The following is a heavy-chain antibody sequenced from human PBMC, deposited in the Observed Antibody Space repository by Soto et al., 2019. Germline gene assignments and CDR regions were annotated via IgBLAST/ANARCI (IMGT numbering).Heavy chain of an antibody. Sequence: PGGSLRLSCAASGFTFSSYAMSWVRQAPGKGLQWVSAISGSGGSTYYADSVKGRFTISRDNSKNTLYLQMNSLRAEDTAVYYCAREQGYYDSSGFPARGFDYWGQGTLVTVSS. J-gene: IGHJ4*02. CDR2: ISGSGGST. CDR3: AREQGYYDSSGFPARGFDY. CDR1: GFTFSSYA. D-gene: IGHD3-22*01. V-gene: IGHV3-23*01.